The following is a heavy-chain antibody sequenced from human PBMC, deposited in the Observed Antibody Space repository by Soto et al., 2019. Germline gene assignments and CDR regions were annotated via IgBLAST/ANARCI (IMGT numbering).Heavy chain of an antibody. CDR1: GFTFSTYG. CDR2: IWYDGSYQ. Sequence: GGSLRLSCAASGFTFSTYGMVWVRQAPGTGLEWVAVIWYDGSYQYHADAMKGRFSISRDNSKNTLFLQMSSLRVEDTAIYYCARISRSGHLGWFDPWGQGTLVTVSS. V-gene: IGHV3-33*01. J-gene: IGHJ5*02. CDR3: ARISRSGHLGWFDP. D-gene: IGHD3-10*01.